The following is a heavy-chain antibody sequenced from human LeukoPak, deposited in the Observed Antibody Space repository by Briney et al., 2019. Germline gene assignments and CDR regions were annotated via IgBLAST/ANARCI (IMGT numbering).Heavy chain of an antibody. CDR3: ASIRYNWNRGGFDY. V-gene: IGHV1-2*02. Sequence: ASVKVSCKASGYTFTGYYMHWVRQAPGQGLEWMGWINPNSGGTNYAQKFQGRVTMTRDTSISTAYMELSRLRSDDTAVYYCASIRYNWNRGGFDYWGQGTLVTVSS. D-gene: IGHD1/OR15-1a*01. CDR1: GYTFTGYY. CDR2: INPNSGGT. J-gene: IGHJ4*02.